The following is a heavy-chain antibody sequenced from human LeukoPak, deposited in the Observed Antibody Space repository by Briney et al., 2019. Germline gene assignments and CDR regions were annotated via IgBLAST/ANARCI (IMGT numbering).Heavy chain of an antibody. CDR3: AKRMGPSIAAADLDY. V-gene: IGHV1-18*01. J-gene: IGHJ4*02. D-gene: IGHD6-13*01. Sequence: GASVKVSCKASGYTFTSYGISWVRQAPGQGLEWMGWISAYNGNTNYAQKLQGRVTMTTDTSTSTAYMELRSLRAEDTAVYYCAKRMGPSIAAADLDYWGQGTLVTVSS. CDR2: ISAYNGNT. CDR1: GYTFTSYG.